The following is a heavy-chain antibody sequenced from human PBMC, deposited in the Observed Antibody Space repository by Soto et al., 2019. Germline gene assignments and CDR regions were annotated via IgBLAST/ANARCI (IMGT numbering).Heavy chain of an antibody. V-gene: IGHV3-21*01. D-gene: IGHD2-2*03. CDR2: IDGSGRYI. Sequence: TGGSLRLSCAASGFSFNNYNMNWVRQAPGKGLEWVSFIDGSGRYIYYADSLKGRFTVSRDNAKNSLYLQMNSLTAEDTAVYYCARDSGYCSSTSCYVNKDYWGQGTQVTVSS. CDR1: GFSFNNYN. CDR3: ARDSGYCSSTSCYVNKDY. J-gene: IGHJ4*02.